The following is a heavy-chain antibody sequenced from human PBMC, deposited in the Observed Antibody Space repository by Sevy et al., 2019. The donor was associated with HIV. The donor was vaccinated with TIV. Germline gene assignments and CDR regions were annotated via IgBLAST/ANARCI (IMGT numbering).Heavy chain of an antibody. CDR1: SYTFSNYG. CDR2: ISGFNGNT. CDR3: ARGYSSTYYGSVDY. Sequence: VSVKVSCKASSYTFSNYGITWVRQAPGQGLEWVGWISGFNGNTKYAQKFQGRVTVTTDTSTTTVYMELRSLRSDDTAVYYCARGYSSTYYGSVDYWGQGTLVTVSS. J-gene: IGHJ4*02. V-gene: IGHV1-18*01. D-gene: IGHD6-13*01.